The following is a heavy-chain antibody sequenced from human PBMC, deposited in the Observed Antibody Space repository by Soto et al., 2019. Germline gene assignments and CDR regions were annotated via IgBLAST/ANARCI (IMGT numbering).Heavy chain of an antibody. J-gene: IGHJ4*02. CDR1: GYTFPSYG. CDR2: ISAYNGNT. CDR3: ARDAPTIAAQDDY. D-gene: IGHD6-13*01. V-gene: IGHV1-18*01. Sequence: QVQLVQSGAEVKKPGASVKVSCKASGYTFPSYGISWVRQAPGQGLEWMGWISAYNGNTNYAQKLQGRVAMTTDTSTSTADMELRSLRSGDTAVYYCARDAPTIAAQDDYWGQGTLVTVSS.